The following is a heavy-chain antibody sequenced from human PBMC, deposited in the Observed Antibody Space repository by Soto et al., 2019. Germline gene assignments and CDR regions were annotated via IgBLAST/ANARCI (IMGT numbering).Heavy chain of an antibody. D-gene: IGHD6-13*01. CDR3: AREGTTEQQLVHGTYAFDI. Sequence: ASVKVSCKASGGTFTSYAISWVRQAPGQGLEWMGGINPSFGTANYAQKFQGRVTITADESTSTAYMELSSLRSEDTAVYYCAREGTTEQQLVHGTYAFDIWGQGTMVTVSS. CDR2: INPSFGTA. J-gene: IGHJ3*02. CDR1: GGTFTSYA. V-gene: IGHV1-69*13.